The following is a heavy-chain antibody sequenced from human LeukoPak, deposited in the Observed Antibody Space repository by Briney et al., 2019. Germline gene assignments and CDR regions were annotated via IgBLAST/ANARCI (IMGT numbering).Heavy chain of an antibody. CDR1: GFTFSSYS. CDR2: ISSSSSYI. V-gene: IGHV3-21*01. CDR3: ARGSRFLEWLSHEVPNWFDP. Sequence: GSLRLSCAASGFTFSSYSMNWVRQAPGKGLEWVSSISSSSSYIYYADSVKGRFTISRDNAKNSLYLQMNSLRAEDTAVYCCARGSRFLEWLSHEVPNWFDPWGQGTLVTVSS. D-gene: IGHD3-3*01. J-gene: IGHJ5*02.